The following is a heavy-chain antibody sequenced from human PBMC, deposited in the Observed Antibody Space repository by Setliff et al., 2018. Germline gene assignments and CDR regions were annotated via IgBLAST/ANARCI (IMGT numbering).Heavy chain of an antibody. Sequence: KSSETLSLTCTVSGGSIINSYYWSWIRQPAGKGLEWIGRISTSGSTNYNPSLKSRVTVSLDTSKNQFSLKLTSVTAADTAVYYCARDQWVRSPPLYFSYSMDVWGQGTTVTVSS. CDR1: GGSIINSYY. D-gene: IGHD5-12*01. CDR2: ISTSGST. J-gene: IGHJ6*02. CDR3: ARDQWVRSPPLYFSYSMDV. V-gene: IGHV4-4*07.